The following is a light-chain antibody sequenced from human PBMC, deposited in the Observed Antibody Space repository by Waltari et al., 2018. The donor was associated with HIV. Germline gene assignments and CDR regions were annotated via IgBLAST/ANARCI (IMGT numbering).Light chain of an antibody. J-gene: IGLJ2*01. V-gene: IGLV1-44*01. CDR3: AAWDDSLKGVV. Sequence: QSVLTQPPSASGTPGQRVTISCSGSSSNIGSSPVTWYQQLPGTAPKLLMYINYQRPSGVPDRFSGSKSGTSASLAISGLQSEDEADYFCAAWDDSLKGVVFGGGTKLTVL. CDR2: INY. CDR1: SSNIGSSP.